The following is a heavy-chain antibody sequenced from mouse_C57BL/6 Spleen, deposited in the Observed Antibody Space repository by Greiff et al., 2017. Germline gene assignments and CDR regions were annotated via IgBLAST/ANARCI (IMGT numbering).Heavy chain of an antibody. V-gene: IGHV1-52*01. CDR1: GYTFTSYW. D-gene: IGHD1-1*01. CDR3: ARWDTTVGGYFEG. J-gene: IGHJ1*03. Sequence: QVQLQQPGAELVRPGSSVKLSCKASGYTFTSYWMHWVKQRPIQGLEWIGNIDPSDSETHYNQKFKDKATLTVDKSSSAANMQRSSLTSEDAAVYCCARWDTTVGGYFEGWGTGTTVTVSS. CDR2: IDPSDSET.